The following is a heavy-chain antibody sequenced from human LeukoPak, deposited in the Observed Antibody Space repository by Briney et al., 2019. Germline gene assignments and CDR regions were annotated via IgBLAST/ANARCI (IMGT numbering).Heavy chain of an antibody. CDR1: GGSISSYY. Sequence: SETLSLTCTVSGGSISSYYWSWIRRPAGKGLEWIGRIYSSGSTNYNPSLKSRVTMSVDTSKNQFSLRLSSVTAADTAMYYCTKGGSTWYNWFDPWGQGTLVTVSS. V-gene: IGHV4-4*07. D-gene: IGHD6-13*01. CDR3: TKGGSTWYNWFDP. CDR2: IYSSGST. J-gene: IGHJ5*02.